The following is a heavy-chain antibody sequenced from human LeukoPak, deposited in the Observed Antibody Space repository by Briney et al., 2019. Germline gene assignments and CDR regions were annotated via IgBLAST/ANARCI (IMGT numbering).Heavy chain of an antibody. J-gene: IGHJ6*02. Sequence: PSQTLSLTCTVSGGSISSGGYYWSWIRQHPGKGLEWIGYIYYSGSTYYNPSLKSRVTISVDTSKNQFSLKLSSVTAADTAVYYCARDPGSGSYLGIYYCYGMDVWGQGTTVTVSS. V-gene: IGHV4-31*03. D-gene: IGHD3-10*01. CDR3: ARDPGSGSYLGIYYCYGMDV. CDR1: GGSISSGGYY. CDR2: IYYSGST.